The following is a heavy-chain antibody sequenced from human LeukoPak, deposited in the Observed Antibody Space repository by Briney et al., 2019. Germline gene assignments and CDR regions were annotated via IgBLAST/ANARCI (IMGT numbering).Heavy chain of an antibody. CDR2: MSYSGIN. Sequence: SETLSLTCSVSGGSIRSYFWSWIRQTPGSGLEWIGFMSYSGINNYNLSLKSRVTKSLDTSRNQFSLRLNSVTAADTAVYYCTREEGAWGYGSSGFDSWGQGILVTVSS. V-gene: IGHV4-59*13. J-gene: IGHJ4*02. D-gene: IGHD3-10*01. CDR1: GGSIRSYF. CDR3: TREEGAWGYGSSGFDS.